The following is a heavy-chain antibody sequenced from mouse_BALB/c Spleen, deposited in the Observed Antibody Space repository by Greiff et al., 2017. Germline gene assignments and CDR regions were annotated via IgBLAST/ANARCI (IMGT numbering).Heavy chain of an antibody. V-gene: IGHV1S29*02. CDR3: ASPLLRGFAY. Sequence: VQLQQSGPELVKPGASVKISCKASGYTFTDYNMHWVKQSHGKSLEWIGYIYPYNGGTGYNQKFKSKATLTVDNSSSTAYMELRSLTSEDSAVYYCASPLLRGFAYWGQGTLVTVSA. CDR2: IYPYNGGT. D-gene: IGHD1-1*01. J-gene: IGHJ3*01. CDR1: GYTFTDYN.